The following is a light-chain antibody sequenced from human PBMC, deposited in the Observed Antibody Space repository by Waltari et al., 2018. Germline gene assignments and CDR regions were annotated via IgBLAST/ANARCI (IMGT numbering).Light chain of an antibody. J-gene: IGLJ3*02. Sequence: QSALTQPASMSGSPGQSITISCTGSSSDVDGSNYVSWYRQHPGQAPKLIIYEVTYRPPVVSNRFSGPKSGNMASLTISVLQAEDEADYYCSSFTTSSTLVFGGGTKLTVL. CDR3: SSFTTSSTLV. CDR2: EVT. V-gene: IGLV2-14*01. CDR1: SSDVDGSNY.